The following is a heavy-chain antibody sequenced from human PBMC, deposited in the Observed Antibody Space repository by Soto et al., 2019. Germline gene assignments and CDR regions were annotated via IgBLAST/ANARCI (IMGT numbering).Heavy chain of an antibody. CDR1: GYTFTGNY. CDR3: ARDGDSSSPFDI. J-gene: IGHJ3*02. Sequence: QVQLVQSGAEVKKPGASVKVSCKASGYTFTGNYMHWVRQAPGQGLEWMGWINPNRGGTNYAQKLQGRVTVTRDTSISTGYMELSRLRSDDTAVYYCARDGDSSSPFDIWGQGTMVTVSS. D-gene: IGHD6-6*01. CDR2: INPNRGGT. V-gene: IGHV1-2*02.